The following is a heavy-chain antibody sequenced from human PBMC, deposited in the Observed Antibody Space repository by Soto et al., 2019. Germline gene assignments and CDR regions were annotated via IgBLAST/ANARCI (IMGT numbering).Heavy chain of an antibody. V-gene: IGHV4-4*07. J-gene: IGHJ6*02. CDR2: IYTSGST. CDR1: GGSISSYY. CDR3: ARGGSSSGYCYYYGMDV. Sequence: SETLSLTCTVSGGSISSYYWSWIRQPAGKGLEWIGRIYTSGSTNYNPSLKSRVTMSVDTSKNQFSLKLSSVTAADTAVYYCARGGSSSGYCYYYGMDVWGQGTTVTVSS. D-gene: IGHD6-6*01.